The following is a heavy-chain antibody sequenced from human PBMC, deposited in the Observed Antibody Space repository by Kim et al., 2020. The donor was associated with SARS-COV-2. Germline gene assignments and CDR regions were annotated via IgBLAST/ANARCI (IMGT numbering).Heavy chain of an antibody. Sequence: SETLSLTCTVSGGSISSSSYYWGWIRQPPGKGLEWIGSIYYSGSTYYNSSLKSRVTISVDTSKNQFSLKLSSVTAADTAVYYCARSLGAGPSTIFGVVIIPDAFDIWGQGTMVTVPS. CDR1: GGSISSSSYY. D-gene: IGHD3-3*01. CDR2: IYYSGST. CDR3: ARSLGAGPSTIFGVVIIPDAFDI. J-gene: IGHJ3*02. V-gene: IGHV4-39*01.